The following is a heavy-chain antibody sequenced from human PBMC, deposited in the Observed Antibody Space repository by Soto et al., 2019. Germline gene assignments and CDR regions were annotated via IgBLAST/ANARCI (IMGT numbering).Heavy chain of an antibody. CDR2: ITGGGDNT. J-gene: IGHJ4*02. CDR3: TQDGGSRDWLTVN. CDR1: GFPFTSYA. D-gene: IGHD3-9*01. Sequence: EVQLLESGGDLVQPGGSLRLSCAASGFPFTSYAMSWIRQAPGKGLEWVSAITGGGDNTYYADSVKGRFTISRDNSKNTLYLQMNSLRAEDTAFYYCTQDGGSRDWLTVNWGQGTLVTVSS. V-gene: IGHV3-23*01.